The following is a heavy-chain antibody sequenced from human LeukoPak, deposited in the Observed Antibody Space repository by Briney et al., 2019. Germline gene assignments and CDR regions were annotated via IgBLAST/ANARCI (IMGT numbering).Heavy chain of an antibody. CDR2: ISGSGGST. V-gene: IGHV3-23*01. Sequence: GGSLRLSCAASGFTFSSYAMSWVRQAPGKGLEWVSAISGSGGSTYYADSVKGRFTISRDNSKNTLYLQMNSLRAEDTAVYYCAKVLYCSGGSCYSPGDYWGQGTLVNVSS. CDR3: AKVLYCSGGSCYSPGDY. D-gene: IGHD2-15*01. CDR1: GFTFSSYA. J-gene: IGHJ4*02.